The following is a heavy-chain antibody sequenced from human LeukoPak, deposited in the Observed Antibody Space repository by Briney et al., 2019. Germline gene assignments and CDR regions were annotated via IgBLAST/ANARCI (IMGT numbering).Heavy chain of an antibody. CDR1: GYTFTSYG. CDR3: ARVAMYYYGSGSYYFYGMDV. CDR2: ISAYNGNT. D-gene: IGHD3-10*01. J-gene: IGHJ6*02. Sequence: ASVKVSCKASGYTFTSYGISWVRQAPGQGLEWMGWISAYNGNTNYAQKLQGRVTMTTDTSTSTAYMELRSLRSEDTAVYYCARVAMYYYGSGSYYFYGMDVWGQGTTVTVSS. V-gene: IGHV1-18*01.